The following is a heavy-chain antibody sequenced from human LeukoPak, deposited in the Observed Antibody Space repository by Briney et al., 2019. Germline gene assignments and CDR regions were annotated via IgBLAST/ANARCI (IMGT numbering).Heavy chain of an antibody. CDR1: GGSISSSDYY. V-gene: IGHV4-39*01. CDR2: VYYSGST. J-gene: IGHJ4*02. Sequence: SETLSLTCTVSGGSISSSDYYWGWIRQPPGRGLEWIGTVYYSGSTSYNPSLKSRVTMSVDTSKNQFALKLSSVTAADTAVCYCARHHRSGYYEVDYWGQGTLVTVSS. CDR3: ARHHRSGYYEVDY. D-gene: IGHD6-25*01.